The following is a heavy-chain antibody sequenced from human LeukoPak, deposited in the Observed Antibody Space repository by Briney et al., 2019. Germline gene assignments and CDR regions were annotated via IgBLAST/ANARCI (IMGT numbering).Heavy chain of an antibody. CDR2: IYYSGST. Sequence: PSETLSLTCTVSGVSISSSSYYWGWIRQPPGKGLEWIGSIYYSGSTYYNPSLKSRVTISVDTSKNQFSLKLSSVTAADTAVYYCARDKGHFDVDYWGQGTLVTVSS. V-gene: IGHV4-39*07. CDR1: GVSISSSSYY. CDR3: ARDKGHFDVDY. J-gene: IGHJ4*02. D-gene: IGHD3-9*01.